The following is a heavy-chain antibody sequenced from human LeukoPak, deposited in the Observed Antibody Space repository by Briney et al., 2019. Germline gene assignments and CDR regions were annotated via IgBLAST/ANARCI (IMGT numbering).Heavy chain of an antibody. CDR2: IKQDGSEK. V-gene: IGHV3-7*03. J-gene: IGHJ4*02. CDR1: GFTFSSYW. Sequence: GGSLRLSCAASGFTFSSYWMSWVRQAPGKGLEWVANIKQDGSEKYYVDSVKGRFTISRDNAKNSLYLQMNSLRAEDTAVYYCARVNDYVWGSYEDYWGQGTLVTVSS. CDR3: ARVNDYVWGSYEDY. D-gene: IGHD3-16*01.